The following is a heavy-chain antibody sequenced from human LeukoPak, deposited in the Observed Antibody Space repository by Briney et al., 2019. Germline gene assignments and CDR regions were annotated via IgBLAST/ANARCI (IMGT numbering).Heavy chain of an antibody. J-gene: IGHJ6*03. CDR1: GFTFSSYS. CDR2: ISGSSSYI. V-gene: IGHV3-21*01. Sequence: PGGSLRLSCGASGFTFSSYSMHWVRQAPGKGLEWVSSISGSSSYIYCADSVKGRFTISRDNAKNSLYLQMNSLRAEDTAVYYCARDLEVRGGPYYYYYMDVWGKGTTVTISS. D-gene: IGHD3-10*01. CDR3: ARDLEVRGGPYYYYYMDV.